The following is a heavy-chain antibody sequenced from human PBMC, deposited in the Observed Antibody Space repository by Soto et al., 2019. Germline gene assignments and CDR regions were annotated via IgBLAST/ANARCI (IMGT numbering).Heavy chain of an antibody. CDR1: GYTFTSYY. J-gene: IGHJ4*02. Sequence: ASVKVSCKASGYTFTSYYMHWVLQAPGQGLEWMGIINPSGGSTSYAQKFQGRVTMTRDTSTSTVYMELSSLRSEDTAVYYCARDDILTGYYNYFDYWGQGTLVTVSS. V-gene: IGHV1-46*03. CDR2: INPSGGST. D-gene: IGHD3-9*01. CDR3: ARDDILTGYYNYFDY.